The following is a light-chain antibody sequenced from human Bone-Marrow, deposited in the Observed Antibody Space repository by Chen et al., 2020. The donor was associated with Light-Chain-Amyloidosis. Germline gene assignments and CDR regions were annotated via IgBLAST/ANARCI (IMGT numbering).Light chain of an antibody. CDR1: DLPTKY. CDR2: RDT. Sequence: SSALTQPPSVSVSPAPTARITCSGDDLPTKYAYWYQQKPGQAPVLAIHRDTERPSGISERFSGSSSGTTATLTISGVQAEDEADYHCQSADSSGTYEVIFGGGTKLTVL. V-gene: IGLV3-25*03. J-gene: IGLJ2*01. CDR3: QSADSSGTYEVI.